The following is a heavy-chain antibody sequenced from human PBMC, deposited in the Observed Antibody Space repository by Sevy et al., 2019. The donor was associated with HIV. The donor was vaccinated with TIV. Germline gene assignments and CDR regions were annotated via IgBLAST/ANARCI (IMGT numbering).Heavy chain of an antibody. CDR2: ISGSGGST. CDR3: AKDKWRYGYCSSTSCPESYYYYGMDV. V-gene: IGHV3-23*01. D-gene: IGHD2-2*03. CDR1: GFTFSSYA. J-gene: IGHJ6*02. Sequence: GRSLRLSCAASGFTFSSYAMSWVRQAPGKGLEWVSGISGSGGSTYYADSVKGRFTISRDNPKNTLYLQMKSLRVEDTAVYYCAKDKWRYGYCSSTSCPESYYYYGMDVWGQGTTVTVSS.